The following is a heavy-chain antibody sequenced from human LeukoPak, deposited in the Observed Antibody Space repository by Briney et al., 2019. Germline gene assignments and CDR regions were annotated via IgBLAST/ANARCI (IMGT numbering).Heavy chain of an antibody. D-gene: IGHD6-13*01. J-gene: IGHJ4*02. Sequence: GGSLRLSCAASGLTFSSYGMHWVRQAPGKGLEWVAVIWYDGSNKYYADSVKGRFTISRDNSKNTLYLQMNSLRAEDTAVYYCARGGQYSSSWYGYFDYWGQGTLVTVSS. CDR1: GLTFSSYG. CDR3: ARGGQYSSSWYGYFDY. V-gene: IGHV3-33*01. CDR2: IWYDGSNK.